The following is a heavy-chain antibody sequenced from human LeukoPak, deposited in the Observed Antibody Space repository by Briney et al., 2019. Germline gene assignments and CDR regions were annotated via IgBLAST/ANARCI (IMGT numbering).Heavy chain of an antibody. D-gene: IGHD5-18*01. CDR2: IYYSGST. V-gene: IGHV4-59*01. Sequence: SETLFLTCTVSGGSISSYYWSWIRQPPGKGLEWIGYIYYSGSTNYNPSLKSRVTISVDTSKNQFSLKLSSVTAADTAVYYCARVYSYGYIDYWGQGTLVTVSS. J-gene: IGHJ4*02. CDR1: GGSISSYY. CDR3: ARVYSYGYIDY.